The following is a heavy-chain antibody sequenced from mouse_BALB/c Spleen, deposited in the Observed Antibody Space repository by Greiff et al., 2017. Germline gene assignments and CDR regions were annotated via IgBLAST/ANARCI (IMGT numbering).Heavy chain of an antibody. D-gene: IGHD2-1*01. V-gene: IGHV1-9*01. CDR3: ARLEGNYDAMDY. CDR2: ILPGSGST. Sequence: VQLQQSGAELMKPWASVKISCKATGYTFSSYWIEWVKQRPGHGLEWIGEILPGSGSTNYNEKFKGKATFTADTSSNTAYMQLSSLTSEDSAVYYCARLEGNYDAMDYWGQGTSVTVSS. J-gene: IGHJ4*01. CDR1: GYTFSSYW.